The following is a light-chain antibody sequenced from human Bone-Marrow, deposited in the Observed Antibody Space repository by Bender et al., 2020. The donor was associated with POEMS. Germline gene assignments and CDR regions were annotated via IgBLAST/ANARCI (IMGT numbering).Light chain of an antibody. CDR3: SLYTSRSTLL. CDR1: SSDFGGYDY. V-gene: IGLV2-8*01. Sequence: QSALPQPPSASGSPGQSITISCTGTSSDFGGYDYVSWYQQHPGKAPKIMIYDVTERPSGVPDRFAGYKSGNTASLTISGLQAEDEADYYCSLYTSRSTLLFGGGTKVTVL. J-gene: IGLJ2*01. CDR2: DVT.